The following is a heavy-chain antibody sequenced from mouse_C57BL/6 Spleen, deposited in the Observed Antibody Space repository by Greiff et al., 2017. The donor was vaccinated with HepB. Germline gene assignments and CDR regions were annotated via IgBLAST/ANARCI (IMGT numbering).Heavy chain of an antibody. CDR3: ARSATTVVASYYAMDY. Sequence: VQLQQPGAELVKPGASVKLSCKASGYTFTSYWMHWVKQRPGQGLEWIGMIHPNSGSSNYNEKFKSKATLTVDKSSSTAYMQLSSLTSEDSAVYYWARSATTVVASYYAMDYWGQGTSVTVSS. D-gene: IGHD1-1*01. CDR1: GYTFTSYW. J-gene: IGHJ4*01. CDR2: IHPNSGSS. V-gene: IGHV1-64*01.